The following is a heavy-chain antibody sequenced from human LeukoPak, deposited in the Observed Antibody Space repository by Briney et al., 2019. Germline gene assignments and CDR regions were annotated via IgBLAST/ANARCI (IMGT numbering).Heavy chain of an antibody. CDR2: IKQDGSEK. CDR3: ARGENYCEFDP. D-gene: IGHD3-22*01. J-gene: IGHJ5*02. V-gene: IGHV3-7*01. CDR1: GFTFTSYW. Sequence: GGSLRLSCAASGFTFTSYWMSWVRQAPGKGLEWVANIKQDGSEKYYVDSVKGRFTISRDSAKNSLYLQMNSLRAEDTAVYYCARGENYCEFDPWGQGTLVTVSS.